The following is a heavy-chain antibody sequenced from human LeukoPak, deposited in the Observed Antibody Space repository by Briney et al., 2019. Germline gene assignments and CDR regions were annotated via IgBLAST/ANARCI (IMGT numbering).Heavy chain of an antibody. CDR2: MSYDGSNK. J-gene: IGHJ4*02. V-gene: IGHV3-30*18. CDR3: ANGGDSSSWSTVDY. D-gene: IGHD6-13*01. CDR1: GFTFSSYG. Sequence: GRSLRLSCAASGFTFSSYGMHWVRQAPGKGLEWVAVMSYDGSNKYYADSVKGRFTISRDSSKNTLYLQMNSLRAEDTAVYYCANGGDSSSWSTVDYWGQGTLVTVSS.